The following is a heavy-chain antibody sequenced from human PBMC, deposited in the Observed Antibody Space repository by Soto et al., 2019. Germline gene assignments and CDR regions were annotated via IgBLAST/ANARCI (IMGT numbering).Heavy chain of an antibody. CDR1: GFRFSSYS. CDR3: ASMNGYFEY. CDR2: ITATGDRT. D-gene: IGHD3-22*01. V-gene: IGHV3-23*01. Sequence: GGSLRLSCADSGFRFSSYSMSWVRQTPGKGLEWVAAITATGDRTYYADSVTGRFTISRDNSKKTHYLQMTSLRAEDTDMYYCASMNGYFEYWGQGTPVTVSS. J-gene: IGHJ4*02.